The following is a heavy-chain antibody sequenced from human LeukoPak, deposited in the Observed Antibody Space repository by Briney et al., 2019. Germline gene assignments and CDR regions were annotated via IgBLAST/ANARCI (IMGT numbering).Heavy chain of an antibody. CDR2: ISTYSTNT. J-gene: IGHJ4*02. Sequence: ASVKVSCKASGYTFTNYGITWVRQAPGQGLEWMGWISTYSTNTDYARKLQGRVTMTTDTSTSTAYMGLRSLTSDDTAVYYCARGRLATVPFDYWGQGTLVTVSS. V-gene: IGHV1-18*01. CDR3: ARGRLATVPFDY. CDR1: GYTFTNYG. D-gene: IGHD4-17*01.